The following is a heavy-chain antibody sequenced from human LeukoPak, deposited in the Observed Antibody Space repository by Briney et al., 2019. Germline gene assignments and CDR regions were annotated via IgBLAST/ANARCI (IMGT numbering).Heavy chain of an antibody. Sequence: GGSLRLSRAASGFTFSEHTMHWVRQAPGKGLEWVTLISSDGSNKYYADSVKGRFTISRDNAKNSLYLQMNSLRAEDTAVYYCARATSFDYWGQGTLVTVSS. V-gene: IGHV3-30-3*01. CDR3: ARATSFDY. CDR1: GFTFSEHT. J-gene: IGHJ4*02. CDR2: ISSDGSNK.